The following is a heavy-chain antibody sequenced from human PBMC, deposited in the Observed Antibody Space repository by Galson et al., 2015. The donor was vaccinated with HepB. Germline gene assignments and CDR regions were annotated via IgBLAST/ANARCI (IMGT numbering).Heavy chain of an antibody. J-gene: IGHJ3*02. Sequence: SVKVSCKVSGYSLTELSMNWVRQAPGKGLEWMGGFDPEDDETIYAQKFQGRVTMTEDTSTATVYMELRSLRSEDTAMYYCAKQVDSGRISAFDIWGQGTKVTVSS. D-gene: IGHD1-26*01. CDR1: GYSLTELS. V-gene: IGHV1-24*01. CDR3: AKQVDSGRISAFDI. CDR2: FDPEDDET.